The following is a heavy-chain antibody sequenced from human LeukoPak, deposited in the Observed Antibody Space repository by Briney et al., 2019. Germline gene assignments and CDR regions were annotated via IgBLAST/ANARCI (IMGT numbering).Heavy chain of an antibody. CDR2: IYPGDSDT. CDR3: ARRDYGGDRGGIYYFDY. V-gene: IGHV5-51*01. CDR1: GYSFTTYW. D-gene: IGHD4-23*01. Sequence: GESLKISCKGSGYSFTTYWIGWARQMPGKGLEWMGIIYPGDSDTRYSPSFQGQVTISADKSISTAYLQWSSLKASDTAMYYCARRDYGGDRGGIYYFDYWGQGTLVTVSS. J-gene: IGHJ4*02.